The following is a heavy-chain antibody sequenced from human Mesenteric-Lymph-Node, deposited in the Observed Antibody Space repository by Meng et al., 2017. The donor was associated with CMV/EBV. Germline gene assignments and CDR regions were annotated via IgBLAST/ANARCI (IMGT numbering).Heavy chain of an antibody. V-gene: IGHV3-11*04. J-gene: IGHJ5*02. CDR1: GFTFSDYY. CDR2: IRNDGSTI. CDR3: ARAQYSSGWYYPA. Sequence: GGSLRLSCAASGFTFSDYYMSWIRQAPGKGLEWISYIRNDGSTIYYADSVKGRFSIARDNAKNSLYLQMNTLRVEDTAVYYCARAQYSSGWYYPAWGQGTLVTVSS. D-gene: IGHD6-19*01.